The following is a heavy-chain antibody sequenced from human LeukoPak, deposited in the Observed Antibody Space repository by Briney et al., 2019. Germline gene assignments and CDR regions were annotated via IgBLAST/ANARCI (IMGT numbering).Heavy chain of an antibody. Sequence: ASVKVSCKASGYTFTGYYMHWVRQAPGQGLEWMGWINPNSGGTNYAQKFQGRVTMTRDTSISTAYMELSRLRSDDTAVYYCARAEGDIVVVPALLDYWGQGTLVTVSS. CDR2: INPNSGGT. J-gene: IGHJ4*02. D-gene: IGHD2-2*01. V-gene: IGHV1-2*02. CDR1: GYTFTGYY. CDR3: ARAEGDIVVVPALLDY.